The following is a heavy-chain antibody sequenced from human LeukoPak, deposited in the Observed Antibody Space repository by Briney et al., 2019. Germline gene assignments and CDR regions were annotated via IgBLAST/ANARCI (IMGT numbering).Heavy chain of an antibody. CDR1: GYRFTSYW. CDR2: IYPGESDT. D-gene: IGHD3-22*01. Sequence: GESLRISCKGPGYRFTSYWIGWVRQMPGKGLEWMGIIYPGESDTTYSPSFQGQVPIPAEKSISTAYLQWSSLKASDTAMYYCARLRDYDRYFDRWGRGTLVTVSS. CDR3: ARLRDYDRYFDR. V-gene: IGHV5-51*01. J-gene: IGHJ2*01.